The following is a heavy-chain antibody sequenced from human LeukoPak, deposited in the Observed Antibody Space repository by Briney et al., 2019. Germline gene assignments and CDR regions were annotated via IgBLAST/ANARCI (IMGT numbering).Heavy chain of an antibody. D-gene: IGHD2-2*01. Sequence: GGSLRLSCAASGFTFSSDWMSWVRQAPGKGLEWVANIKQDGSEKYYVDSVKGRFTISRDNAKNSLYLQMNSLIAADTAAFYSASVDIVVVPAARGGYYYYYYRHVGGEKTTLTVPS. CDR1: GFTFSSDW. V-gene: IGHV3-7*01. J-gene: IGHJ6*03. CDR3: ASVDIVVVPAARGGYYYYYYRHV. CDR2: IKQDGSEK.